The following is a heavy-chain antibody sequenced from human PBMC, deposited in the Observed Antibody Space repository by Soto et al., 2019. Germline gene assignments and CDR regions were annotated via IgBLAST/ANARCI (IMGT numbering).Heavy chain of an antibody. CDR2: ISAYNGNT. D-gene: IGHD2-15*01. Sequence: GASVKVSCKASGYTFTSYGISWVRQAPGQGLEWMGWISAYNGNTNYAQKLQGRVTMTTDTSTSTAYMELRSLRSDDTAVYYCARDGSKSYYYYYGMDVWGQGTTVTVSS. CDR3: ARDGSKSYYYYYGMDV. J-gene: IGHJ6*02. CDR1: GYTFTSYG. V-gene: IGHV1-18*04.